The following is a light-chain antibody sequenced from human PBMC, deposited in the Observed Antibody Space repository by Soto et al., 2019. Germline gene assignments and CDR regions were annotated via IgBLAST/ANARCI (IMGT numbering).Light chain of an antibody. CDR1: QVIKNF. J-gene: IGKJ1*01. Sequence: DIQMTQSPSSLSASVGDRVTISCRASQVIKNFVAWYQQKPGQAPKLLIYAASTLQSGVPSRFTGTVSGTDFALTISSLQPEDVATYYCQKYNSAPLTFGQGTKV. CDR2: AAS. V-gene: IGKV1-27*01. CDR3: QKYNSAPLT.